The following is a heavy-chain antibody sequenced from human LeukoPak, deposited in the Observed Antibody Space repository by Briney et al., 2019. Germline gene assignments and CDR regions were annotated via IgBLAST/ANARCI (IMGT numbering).Heavy chain of an antibody. D-gene: IGHD6-6*01. CDR1: GGSISSSSYY. CDR2: IYYSGST. V-gene: IGHV4-39*07. Sequence: NPSETLSLTCTVSGGSISSSSYYWGWIRQPPGKGLEWIGSIYYSGSTYYNPSLKSRVTISVDTSKNQFSLKLSSVTAADTAVYYCARVKGRIAARRGYYFDYWGQGTLVTVSS. J-gene: IGHJ4*02. CDR3: ARVKGRIAARRGYYFDY.